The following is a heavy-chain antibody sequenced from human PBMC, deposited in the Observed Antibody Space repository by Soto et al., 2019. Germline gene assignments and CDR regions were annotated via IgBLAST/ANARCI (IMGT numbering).Heavy chain of an antibody. CDR1: GGSFSGYY. CDR2: INHSGST. J-gene: IGHJ4*02. CDR3: ASSSHRRGIVVVRGFFDY. V-gene: IGHV4-34*01. D-gene: IGHD2-2*01. Sequence: QVQLQQWGAGLLKPSETLSLTCAVYGGSFSGYYWSWIRQPPGKGLEWIGEINHSGSTNYNPSLKSRVTISVDTSKNQFSLKLSSVTAADTAVYYCASSSHRRGIVVVRGFFDYWGQGTLVTVSS.